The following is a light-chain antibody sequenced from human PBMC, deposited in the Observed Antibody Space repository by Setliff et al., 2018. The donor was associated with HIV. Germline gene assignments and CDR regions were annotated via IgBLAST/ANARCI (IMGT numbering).Light chain of an antibody. Sequence: QSVLTQPASVSGSPGQSITISCTGTSSDVGGYNYVSWYQQHPGKAPKLRIYDVSNRPSGVSNRFSGSKSGNTASLTISGLRAEDEADYYCSSYTSTSTLFVFGTGTKGTVL. CDR1: SSDVGGYNY. J-gene: IGLJ1*01. V-gene: IGLV2-14*03. CDR3: SSYTSTSTLFV. CDR2: DVS.